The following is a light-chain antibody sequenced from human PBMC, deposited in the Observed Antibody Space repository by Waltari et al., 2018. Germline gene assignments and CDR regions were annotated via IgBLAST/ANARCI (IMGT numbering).Light chain of an antibody. CDR3: QQRSGWPYT. V-gene: IGKV3-11*01. CDR1: QSVSRY. Sequence: EIMLTQSPATLSFSPGEGATSSCRASQSVSRYLAWYQQKPGQAPRLLIYDASNRATGIPARFSASGSGTDFTLTLSSLEPEDFAVYYCQQRSGWPYTFGQGTKLEIK. J-gene: IGKJ2*01. CDR2: DAS.